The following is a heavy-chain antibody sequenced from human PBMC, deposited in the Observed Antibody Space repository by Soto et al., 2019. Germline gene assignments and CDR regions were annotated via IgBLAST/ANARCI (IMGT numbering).Heavy chain of an antibody. D-gene: IGHD3-22*01. J-gene: IGHJ6*02. Sequence: GGSLRLSCAASGFTFSSYGMHWVRQAPGKGLEWVAVIWYDGSNKYYADSVKGRFTISRDNSKNTLYLQMNSLRAEDTAVYYCATDYDSSGYDYYYGMDVWSQGTTVTVSS. CDR2: IWYDGSNK. V-gene: IGHV3-33*01. CDR3: ATDYDSSGYDYYYGMDV. CDR1: GFTFSSYG.